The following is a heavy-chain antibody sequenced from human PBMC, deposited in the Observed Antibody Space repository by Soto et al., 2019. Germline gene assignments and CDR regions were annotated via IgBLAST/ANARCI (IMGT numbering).Heavy chain of an antibody. J-gene: IGHJ3*02. CDR3: ARRHYYDSSGYANALDI. D-gene: IGHD3-22*01. Sequence: QVHLQESGPGLVEPSQTLSLTCTVSGDSISSGDYYWSWIRESPDKGLEWSGYTYHSGRTYYKPSLKSRVTISADTSKNQFSLKLSSVTAADTAVYYCARRHYYDSSGYANALDIWGQGTSVTVSS. CDR1: GDSISSGDYY. CDR2: TYHSGRT. V-gene: IGHV4-30-4*01.